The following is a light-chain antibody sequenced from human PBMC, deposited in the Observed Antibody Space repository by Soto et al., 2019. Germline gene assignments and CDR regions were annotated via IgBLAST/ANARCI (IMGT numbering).Light chain of an antibody. CDR1: QSISSY. CDR3: QHSYSTPPVT. CDR2: AAS. J-gene: IGKJ3*01. Sequence: DIQMTQSPSSLSASVGDRVTITCRASQSISSYLNWYQQKPGKAPKLLIYAASSLQSGVPSRFSGSGSGTDFTLTISSLQPEDFANYYCQHSYSTPPVTFGPGTKVDIK. V-gene: IGKV1-39*01.